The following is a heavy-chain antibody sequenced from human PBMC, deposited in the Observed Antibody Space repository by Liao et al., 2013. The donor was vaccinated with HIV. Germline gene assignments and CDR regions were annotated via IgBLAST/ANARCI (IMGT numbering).Heavy chain of an antibody. V-gene: IGHV4-39*07. CDR3: ARGGSYRLYYFDY. D-gene: IGHD3-16*02. J-gene: IGHJ4*02. CDR1: GGSISSISNY. Sequence: QLQVQESGPGLVKPSETLSLTCTVSGGSISSISNYWGWIRQPPEKGLEWIGEINHSGSINYNPSLKGRVTISVDTSKDQFSLRVSSVTAADTAVYYCARGGSYRLYYFDYWGQGTLVTVSS. CDR2: INHSGSI.